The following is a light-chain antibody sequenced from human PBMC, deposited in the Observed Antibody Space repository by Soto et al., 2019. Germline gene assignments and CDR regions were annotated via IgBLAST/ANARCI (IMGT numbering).Light chain of an antibody. V-gene: IGKV3D-20*02. CDR3: QKRSNWPIT. CDR2: GES. CDR1: QSVSSSY. J-gene: IGKJ5*01. Sequence: EIVLTQSPGTLSLSPGERATLACRASQSVSSSYLAWYQQKPGQAPRLLIYGESSRATGIPDRLSGSGSGTDLNLTISSLEPEDFAVYYCQKRSNWPITCGQGTRLEIK.